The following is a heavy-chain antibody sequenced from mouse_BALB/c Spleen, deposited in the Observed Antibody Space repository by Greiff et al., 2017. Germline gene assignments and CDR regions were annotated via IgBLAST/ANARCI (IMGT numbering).Heavy chain of an antibody. CDR3: ARGVDAMDY. J-gene: IGHJ4*01. V-gene: IGHV1-82*01. D-gene: IGHD1-1*01. Sequence: VKLMESGPELVKPGASVKISCKASGYAFSSSWMNWVKQRPGQGLEWIGRIYPGDGDTNYNGKFKGKATLTADKSSSTAYMQLSSLTSVDSAVYFCARGVDAMDYWGQGTSVTVSS. CDR1: GYAFSSSW. CDR2: IYPGDGDT.